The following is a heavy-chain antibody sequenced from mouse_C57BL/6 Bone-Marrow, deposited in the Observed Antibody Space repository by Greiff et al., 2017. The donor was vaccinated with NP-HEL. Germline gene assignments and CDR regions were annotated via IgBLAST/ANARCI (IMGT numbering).Heavy chain of an antibody. CDR1: GFTFSDFY. J-gene: IGHJ3*01. CDR2: SRNKANDYTT. D-gene: IGHD1-1*01. CDR3: ARDADYGSSSFAY. V-gene: IGHV7-1*01. Sequence: DVKLVESGGGLVQSGRSLRLSCATSGFTFSDFYMEWVRQAPGKGLEWIAASRNKANDYTTEYSASVKGRFIVSRDTSQSILYLQMNALRAEDTAIYYCARDADYGSSSFAYWGQGTLVTVSA.